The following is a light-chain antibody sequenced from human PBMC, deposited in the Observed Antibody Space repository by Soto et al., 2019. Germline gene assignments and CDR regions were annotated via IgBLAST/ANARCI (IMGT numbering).Light chain of an antibody. Sequence: EIVITQSPATPSVSPGEIVTLSCRASQSVSSKLAWYQQKPGQAPRLLIYDASNRATGIPARFSGSGSGTDFTLTISSLEPEDFAVYYCQQRSNWLSITFGQGTRLEI. CDR2: DAS. J-gene: IGKJ5*01. CDR1: QSVSSK. CDR3: QQRSNWLSIT. V-gene: IGKV3-11*01.